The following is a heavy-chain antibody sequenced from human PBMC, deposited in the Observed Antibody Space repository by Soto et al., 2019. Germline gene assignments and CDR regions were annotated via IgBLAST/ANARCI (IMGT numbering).Heavy chain of an antibody. CDR1: GYAFTSYG. CDR3: ARAATGSYHSAY. J-gene: IGHJ4*02. CDR2: IAPHSGRT. Sequence: QVQLVQSGPEVKKPGASVRVSCMTSGYAFTSYGVNWVRQVPGQGLEWMGWIAPHSGRTTYLPKFQARVTFTADPYTNTAYMELTSLSSDDTGIYFCARAATGSYHSAYWGQGTVVTVSA. D-gene: IGHD3-10*01. V-gene: IGHV1-18*04.